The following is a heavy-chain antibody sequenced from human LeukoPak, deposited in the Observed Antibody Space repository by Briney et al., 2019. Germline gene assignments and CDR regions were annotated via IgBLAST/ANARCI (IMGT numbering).Heavy chain of an antibody. CDR1: GYTFTSYD. CDR2: MNPNSGNT. J-gene: IGHJ4*02. CDR3: ARGGVLPWFGETYRPIDY. Sequence: ASVKVSCKASGYTFTSYDINWVRQATGQGLEWMGWMNPNSGNTGYAQKFQGRSTMTRKTSISTAYMEPSSLRSEHTAVYYCARGGVLPWFGETYRPIDYWGQGTLVTVSS. D-gene: IGHD3-10*01. V-gene: IGHV1-8*01.